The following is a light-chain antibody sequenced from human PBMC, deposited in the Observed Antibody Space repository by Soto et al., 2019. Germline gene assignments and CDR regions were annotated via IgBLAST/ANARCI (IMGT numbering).Light chain of an antibody. CDR3: RQFNSYPPT. V-gene: IGKV1-13*02. J-gene: IGKJ5*01. CDR1: QGISSA. Sequence: AIQLTQSPSSLSASVGDRVTITCRASQGISSALAWYQQKPGKAPKLLIYDASSLESGVPSRFSGSGSGTDFTLTISSLQPEDFATYYCRQFNSYPPTFGQGTRLEIK. CDR2: DAS.